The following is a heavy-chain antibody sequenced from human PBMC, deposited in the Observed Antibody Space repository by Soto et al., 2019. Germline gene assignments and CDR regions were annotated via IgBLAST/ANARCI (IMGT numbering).Heavy chain of an antibody. Sequence: SETLSLTCTVSGGSISSYYWSWIRQPPGKGLEWIGYIYYSGSTNYNPSLKSRVTISVDTSKNQFSLKLSSVTAADTAVYYCARPNKDIVVVPAATTDNYYYYYMDVWGKGTTVTVSS. D-gene: IGHD2-2*01. J-gene: IGHJ6*03. V-gene: IGHV4-59*08. CDR2: IYYSGST. CDR3: ARPNKDIVVVPAATTDNYYYYYMDV. CDR1: GGSISSYY.